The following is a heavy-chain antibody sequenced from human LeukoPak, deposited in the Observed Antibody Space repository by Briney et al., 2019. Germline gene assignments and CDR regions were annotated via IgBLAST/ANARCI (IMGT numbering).Heavy chain of an antibody. CDR1: GFTFSNYW. D-gene: IGHD3-3*01. CDR2: IKIDGTGI. CDR3: VRGQTIDY. Sequence: PGGSLRLSCTPSGFTFSNYWMDWVRHPPGKGLMWISRIKIDGTGITYTASVDGRFTISRDNAKNTLYLQMNSLRDEDTAVYYCVRGQTIDYWGQGTLVTVSP. J-gene: IGHJ4*02. V-gene: IGHV3-74*01.